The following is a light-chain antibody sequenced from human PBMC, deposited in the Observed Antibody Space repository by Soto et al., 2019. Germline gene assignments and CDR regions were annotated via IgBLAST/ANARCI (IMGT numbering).Light chain of an antibody. CDR2: IAS. J-gene: IGKJ1*01. Sequence: DIQMTQSPSSLSASVGDRVTITCRASQSISTWLAWYQQKPGKAPKLLIYIASSLESGVPSRFSGSGSGTEFTLTISSLQPADFATYYCQHYTNHSPWTFGQGTKVEIK. V-gene: IGKV1-5*03. CDR1: QSISTW. CDR3: QHYTNHSPWT.